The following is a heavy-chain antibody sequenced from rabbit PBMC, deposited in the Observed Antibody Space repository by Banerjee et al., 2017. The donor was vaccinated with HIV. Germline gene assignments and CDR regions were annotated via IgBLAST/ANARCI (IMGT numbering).Heavy chain of an antibody. CDR1: GIDFSSYWY. CDR2: IYTSSGST. Sequence: QSLEESGGDLVKPEGTLTLTCKASGIDFSSYWYICWVRQAPGKGLDLIACIYTSSGSTWYVSWVNGRFTISRSTSLNTVDLKMTSLTAADTAAYFCARSFAGYAGYGYATAFNLWGPGTLVTVS. J-gene: IGHJ4*01. D-gene: IGHD6-1*01. CDR3: ARSFAGYAGYGYATAFNL. V-gene: IGHV1S43*01.